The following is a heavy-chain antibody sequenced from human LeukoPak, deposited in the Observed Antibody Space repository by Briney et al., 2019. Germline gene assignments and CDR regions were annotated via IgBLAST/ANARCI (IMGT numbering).Heavy chain of an antibody. J-gene: IGHJ4*02. CDR1: GFTFSSTT. V-gene: IGHV3-23*01. D-gene: IGHD6-13*01. Sequence: GGSLRLSCVASGFTFSSTTKGWVRQAPGMGLEWVPSITAIDGRTYYADSVRGRFTISRDNSKNTVYLQLNSLRAGDTAIYYCTKDRRGPAAGTWYFDSWGQGTLVTVSS. CDR2: ITAIDGRT. CDR3: TKDRRGPAAGTWYFDS.